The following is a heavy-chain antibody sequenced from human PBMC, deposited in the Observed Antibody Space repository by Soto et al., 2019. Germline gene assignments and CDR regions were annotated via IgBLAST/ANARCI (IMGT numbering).Heavy chain of an antibody. V-gene: IGHV3-23*01. D-gene: IGHD2-15*01. CDR2: ISGSGDST. CDR3: ARDRLASVVIEGTFY. J-gene: IGHJ4*02. Sequence: EVQLLESGGGLVQPGGSLRLSCAASGFTFSIYAMSWVRQAPGRGLEWVSSISGSGDSTYYADSVKGRFTISRDNSKNMLYLELNSLRAEDTALYYCARDRLASVVIEGTFYWGQGTLVTVSS. CDR1: GFTFSIYA.